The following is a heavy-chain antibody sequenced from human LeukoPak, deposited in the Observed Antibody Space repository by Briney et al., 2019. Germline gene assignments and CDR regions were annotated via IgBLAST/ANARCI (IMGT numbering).Heavy chain of an antibody. CDR2: INPNSGGT. V-gene: IGHV1-2*02. D-gene: IGHD5-12*01. CDR3: ARWGLLATTDQGFDY. Sequence: ASVKVSCKASGYTFTGYYMHWVRQAPGQGLEWMGWINPNSGGTNYAQKFQGRVTMTRDTSISTAYMELSRLRSDDTAVYYCARWGLLATTDQGFDYWGQGTLVTVSS. CDR1: GYTFTGYY. J-gene: IGHJ4*02.